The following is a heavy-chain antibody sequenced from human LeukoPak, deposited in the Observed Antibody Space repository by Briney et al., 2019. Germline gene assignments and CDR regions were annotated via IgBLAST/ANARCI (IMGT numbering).Heavy chain of an antibody. J-gene: IGHJ6*02. Sequence: ASVKVSCKASGGTFSSYAISWVRQAPAQGLEWMGRIIPILGIANYAQKFQGRVTITADKSTSTAYMELSSLRSEDTAVYYCARDPSSWSQDYYYYGMDVWGQGTTVTVSS. CDR2: IIPILGIA. CDR3: ARDPSSWSQDYYYYGMDV. V-gene: IGHV1-69*04. CDR1: GGTFSSYA. D-gene: IGHD6-13*01.